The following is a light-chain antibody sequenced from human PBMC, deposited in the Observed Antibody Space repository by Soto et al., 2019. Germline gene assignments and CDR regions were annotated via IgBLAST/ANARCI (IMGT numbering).Light chain of an antibody. CDR3: QQGHDWPLT. V-gene: IGKV3-15*01. Sequence: EIVMTQSPATLSVSPGERATLSCRASQSISGELAWYQQRPGQPPRLLIYGVSTRATGVQDRFSGSGSGSDFTLTISGLQSEDFAVYYCQQGHDWPLTFGQGTRLDI. CDR1: QSISGE. CDR2: GVS. J-gene: IGKJ2*01.